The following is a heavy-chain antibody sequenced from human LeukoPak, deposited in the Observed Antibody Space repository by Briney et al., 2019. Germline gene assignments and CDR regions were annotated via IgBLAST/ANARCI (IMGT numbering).Heavy chain of an antibody. V-gene: IGHV4-34*01. CDR2: INHSGST. D-gene: IGHD5-12*01. CDR1: GGSFSGYY. J-gene: IGHJ4*02. CDR3: ARGSGYDYPY. Sequence: PSETLSLTCAVYGGSFSGYYWSWIRQPPGKGLEWIGEINHSGSTNYNPSLKSRVTISVDTSKNQFSLKLSSVTAADTAVYYCARGSGYDYPYWGQGTLVTISS.